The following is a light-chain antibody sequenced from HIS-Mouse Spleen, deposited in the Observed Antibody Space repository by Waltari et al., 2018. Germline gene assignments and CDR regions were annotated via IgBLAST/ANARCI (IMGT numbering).Light chain of an antibody. CDR2: LGS. V-gene: IGKV2-28*01. Sequence: DIVMSQSPLSLPVTPAEPAAVSFRSSQSLLHSNGYNYFDWYLQKPGHSPQLLIYLGSNRASGVPDRFSGSGSGTDFTLKISRVEAEDVGVYYCMQALQTPRTFGQGTKVEIK. J-gene: IGKJ1*01. CDR1: QSLLHSNGYNY. CDR3: MQALQTPRT.